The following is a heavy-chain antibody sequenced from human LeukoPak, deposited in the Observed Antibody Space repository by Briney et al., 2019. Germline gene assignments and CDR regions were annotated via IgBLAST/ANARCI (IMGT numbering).Heavy chain of an antibody. V-gene: IGHV1-18*01. J-gene: IGHJ4*02. D-gene: IGHD6-19*01. CDR1: GYTFTSYG. Sequence: ASVKVSCKASGYTFTSYGISWVRQAPGQGLEWMGWISAYNGNTNYAQKLQGRVTMTTDTSTSTAYTELRSLRSDDTAVYYCARAQSSGWYLLDYWGQGTLVTVSS. CDR3: ARAQSSGWYLLDY. CDR2: ISAYNGNT.